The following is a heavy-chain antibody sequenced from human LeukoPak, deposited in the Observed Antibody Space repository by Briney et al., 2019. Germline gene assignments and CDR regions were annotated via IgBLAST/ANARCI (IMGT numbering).Heavy chain of an antibody. CDR1: GFTFSNYA. CDR2: MSGGAGYT. V-gene: IGHV3-23*01. Sequence: GGSLRLSCAASGFTFSNYAMTWVRQAPGKGLEWVAIMSGGAGYTNYADSVKGRFTVSRDNSKDTLYLQMNSLRVEDTAVYYCAKDKATIAARLNGLDVWGQGTTVTVSS. J-gene: IGHJ6*02. D-gene: IGHD6-6*01. CDR3: AKDKATIAARLNGLDV.